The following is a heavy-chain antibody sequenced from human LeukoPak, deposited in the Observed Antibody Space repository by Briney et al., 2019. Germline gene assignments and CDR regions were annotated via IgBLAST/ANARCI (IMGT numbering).Heavy chain of an antibody. CDR3: AKTYLTGSIYGMDV. D-gene: IGHD3-9*01. CDR2: ISYDGSSK. Sequence: GGSLRLSCAASGFTFSSYAIHGVRQAPGKGLEWVAVISYDGSSKYYADSVKGRFTISRDNSKNTLYLQMNSLRPEDAAVYYCAKTYLTGSIYGMDVWGQGTTVTVSS. CDR1: GFTFSSYA. J-gene: IGHJ6*02. V-gene: IGHV3-30-3*02.